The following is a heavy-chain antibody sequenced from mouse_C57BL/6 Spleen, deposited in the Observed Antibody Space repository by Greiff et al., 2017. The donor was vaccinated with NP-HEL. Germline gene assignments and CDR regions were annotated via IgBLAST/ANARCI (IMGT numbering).Heavy chain of an antibody. CDR1: GYSITSGYY. Sequence: EVQLKESGPGLVKPSQSLSLTCSVTGYSITSGYYWNWIRQFPGNKLEWMGYISYDGSNNYNPSLKNRISITRDTSKNQFFLKLNSVTTEDTATYYCARDRGLPYWYFDVWGTGTTVTVSS. CDR2: ISYDGSN. V-gene: IGHV3-6*01. CDR3: ARDRGLPYWYFDV. D-gene: IGHD2-2*01. J-gene: IGHJ1*03.